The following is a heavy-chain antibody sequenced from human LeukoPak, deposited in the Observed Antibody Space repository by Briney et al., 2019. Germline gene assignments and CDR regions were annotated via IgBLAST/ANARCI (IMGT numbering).Heavy chain of an antibody. J-gene: IGHJ6*02. CDR1: GGSFSGYY. CDR3: ARGTRTYYYDSSGYYYLRGYYYYGMDV. D-gene: IGHD3-22*01. CDR2: INHSGST. Sequence: PSETLSLTCAVYGGSFSGYYWSWIRRPPGKGLEWIGEINHSGSTNYNPSLKSRVTISVDTSKNQFSLKLSSVTAADTAVYYCARGTRTYYYDSSGYYYLRGYYYYGMDVWGQGTTVTVSS. V-gene: IGHV4-34*01.